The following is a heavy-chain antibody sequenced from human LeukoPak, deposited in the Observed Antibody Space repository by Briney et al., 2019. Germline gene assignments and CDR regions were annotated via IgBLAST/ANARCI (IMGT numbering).Heavy chain of an antibody. Sequence: GASVKVSCKASSYTLTNYGFSWVRQAPGQGLEWMGWINTYNGNTNYAQNLHGRVTMTTDTSTTTAYMELSSLRSDDTAVYYCARVADLARPYFDSWGQGTLVTVSS. J-gene: IGHJ4*02. CDR3: ARVADLARPYFDS. CDR1: SYTLTNYG. CDR2: INTYNGNT. D-gene: IGHD5-12*01. V-gene: IGHV1-18*01.